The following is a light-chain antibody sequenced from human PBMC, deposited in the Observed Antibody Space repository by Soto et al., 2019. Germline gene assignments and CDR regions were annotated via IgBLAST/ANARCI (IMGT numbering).Light chain of an antibody. Sequence: EIVLTQSPGTLSLSPGERATLSCRASQSVSNSYLAWYQQKPGQAPRLLIYAASSRATGIPDRFSGSGSGTDFTLNISGLEPEDFAVYYCQQYASSRTFGQGTKVEIK. J-gene: IGKJ1*01. V-gene: IGKV3-20*01. CDR3: QQYASSRT. CDR2: AAS. CDR1: QSVSNSY.